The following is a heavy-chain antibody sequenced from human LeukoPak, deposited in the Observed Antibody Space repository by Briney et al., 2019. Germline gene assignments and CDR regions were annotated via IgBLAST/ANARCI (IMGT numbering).Heavy chain of an antibody. J-gene: IGHJ4*02. D-gene: IGHD2-15*01. V-gene: IGHV4-59*12. CDR3: ASSCSGGSCYSSSPDY. CDR2: IHYSGST. Sequence: PSETLSLTCTVSGGSISSYYWSWIRQAPGKGLEWIGYIHYSGSTNYNPSLKSRVTISVDTSKNQFSLKLSSVTAADTAVYYCASSCSGGSCYSSSPDYWGQGTLVTVSS. CDR1: GGSISSYY.